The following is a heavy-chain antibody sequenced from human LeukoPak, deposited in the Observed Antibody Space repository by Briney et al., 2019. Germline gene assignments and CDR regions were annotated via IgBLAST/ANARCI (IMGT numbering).Heavy chain of an antibody. CDR1: GFTFSNYW. V-gene: IGHV3-7*01. CDR2: IQEGGREK. CDR3: ARAASSSSIVGDY. Sequence: GGSLRLSCAASGFTFSNYWMTWVRQSPGKGLEWVANIQEGGREKNYVDSVKGRFTISRDNAKNSLYLQMNSLRAEDTAVYYCARAASSSSIVGDYWGQGTLVTVSS. J-gene: IGHJ4*02. D-gene: IGHD6-6*01.